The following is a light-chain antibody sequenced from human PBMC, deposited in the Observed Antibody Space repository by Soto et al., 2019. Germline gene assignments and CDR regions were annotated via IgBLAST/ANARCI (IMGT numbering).Light chain of an antibody. J-gene: IGLJ3*02. Sequence: QSALTQPASVSGSPEQSITISCTGTSSDVGGYNYVSWYQQHPGKAPKLMIYEVSNRPSGVSNRFSGSKSGNTASLTISGLQAEDEADYYCSSYTSSSTLEVFGGGTQLTVL. CDR2: EVS. CDR1: SSDVGGYNY. CDR3: SSYTSSSTLEV. V-gene: IGLV2-14*01.